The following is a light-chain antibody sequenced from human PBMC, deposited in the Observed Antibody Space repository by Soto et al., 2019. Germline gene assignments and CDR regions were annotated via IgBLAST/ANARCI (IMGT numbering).Light chain of an antibody. Sequence: QSVLTQPVSVSGSPGQSITISCTGTSSDIGDYDYVSWYQHLPGKAPKLLIFDVTHRPSGVSDRFSGSKSGNTASLTISGVRPEDEADYYCCSYTDIALDVVFGGGTQLTVL. V-gene: IGLV2-14*01. J-gene: IGLJ2*01. CDR3: CSYTDIALDVV. CDR2: DVT. CDR1: SSDIGDYDY.